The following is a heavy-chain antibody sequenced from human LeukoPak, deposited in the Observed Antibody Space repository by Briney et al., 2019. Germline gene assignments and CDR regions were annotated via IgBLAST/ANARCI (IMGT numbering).Heavy chain of an antibody. Sequence: SETLSLTCTVSGGSISSYYWSWIRQPPGKGLEWIGYIYYSGSTNYNPSLKSRVTISVDTSKNQFSLKLSSVTAADTAVYYCARTREEMAPFDAFDIWGQGTMVTVSS. D-gene: IGHD5-24*01. CDR3: ARTREEMAPFDAFDI. J-gene: IGHJ3*02. CDR2: IYYSGST. V-gene: IGHV4-59*01. CDR1: GGSISSYY.